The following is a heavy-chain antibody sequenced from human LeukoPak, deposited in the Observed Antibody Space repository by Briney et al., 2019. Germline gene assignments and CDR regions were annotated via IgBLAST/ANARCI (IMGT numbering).Heavy chain of an antibody. D-gene: IGHD6-19*01. Sequence: SETLSLTCAVYGGSFSGYYWSWIRQPPGKGLEWIGEINHSGSTNYNPSLKSRVTISVDTSKNQFSLKLSSVTAADTAVYYCARESPGYSSGWYVFSDYRGQGTLVTVSS. CDR1: GGSFSGYY. CDR3: ARESPGYSSGWYVFSDY. J-gene: IGHJ4*02. V-gene: IGHV4-34*01. CDR2: INHSGST.